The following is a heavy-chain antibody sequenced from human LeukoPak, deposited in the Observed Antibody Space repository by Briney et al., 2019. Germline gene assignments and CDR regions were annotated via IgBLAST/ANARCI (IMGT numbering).Heavy chain of an antibody. V-gene: IGHV4-30-2*01. D-gene: IGHD4-23*01. Sequence: PSQTLSLTCAVSGGSISSGGYSWSWIRQPPGKALEWIGYIHHSGSTYYNPSLKSRVTISVDRSRNQFSLKLSSVTAAGTAVYYCARMDYGGTLDYWGQGTLVTVSS. CDR2: IHHSGST. J-gene: IGHJ4*02. CDR1: GGSISSGGYS. CDR3: ARMDYGGTLDY.